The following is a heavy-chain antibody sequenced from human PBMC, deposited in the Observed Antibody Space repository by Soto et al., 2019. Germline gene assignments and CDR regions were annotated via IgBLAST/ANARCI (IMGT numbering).Heavy chain of an antibody. CDR2: IRSKAYGGTT. D-gene: IGHD3-3*01. J-gene: IGHJ6*02. CDR1: GFTFGDYA. CDR3: TKYTHVSRYSYFGMDV. V-gene: IGHV3-49*03. Sequence: SLRISCTGSGFTFGDYAMSWSRQAPGKGLEWVGVIRSKAYGGTTDYAASVKGRFTILRDDSKSIAYLQMSSLQTEDTGVYYCTKYTHVSRYSYFGMDVWGHGTTVTVSS.